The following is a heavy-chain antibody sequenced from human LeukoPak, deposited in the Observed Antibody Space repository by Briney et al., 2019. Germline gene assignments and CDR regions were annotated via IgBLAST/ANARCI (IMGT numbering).Heavy chain of an antibody. D-gene: IGHD3-10*01. CDR2: INHSGST. CDR3: ASVRLWWFGEQSIEMKYYFDY. V-gene: IGHV4-34*01. CDR1: GGSFSGYY. J-gene: IGHJ4*02. Sequence: SETLSLTCAVYGGSFSGYYWSWIRQPPGKGLEWIGEINHSGSTNYNPSLKSRVTISVDTSKNQFSLKLSSVTAADTAVYYCASVRLWWFGEQSIEMKYYFDYWGQGTLVTVSS.